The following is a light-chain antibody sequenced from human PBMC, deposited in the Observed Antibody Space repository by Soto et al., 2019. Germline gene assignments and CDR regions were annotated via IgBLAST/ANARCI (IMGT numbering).Light chain of an antibody. CDR3: SSYTLSGTLI. CDR1: NSDIGDFYS. Sequence: QSALTQPASVSGSPGQSITISCTGTNSDIGDFYSVSWYQQHPGTAPKLMIYKVTDRPSGVSDRFSGSKDGNTASLTISGLQAEDEAVYHCSSYTLSGTLIFGAGTKLTVL. V-gene: IGLV2-14*03. CDR2: KVT. J-gene: IGLJ2*01.